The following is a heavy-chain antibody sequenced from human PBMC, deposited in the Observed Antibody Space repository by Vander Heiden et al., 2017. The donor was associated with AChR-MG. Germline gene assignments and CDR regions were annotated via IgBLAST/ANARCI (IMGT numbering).Heavy chain of an antibody. V-gene: IGHV3-7*01. CDR2: IKHDDSEK. J-gene: IGHJ6*02. Sequence: EVQLVESGGGLVQPGGSLRLSCAASGFTLRNYWMTWVRQAPGKGLEWVANIKHDDSEKHYVDSVKGRFTISRDNAKNSVYLQISGLRAEDTAVYYCAREGHESYGMDVWGQGTTVTV. CDR3: AREGHESYGMDV. CDR1: GFTLRNYW.